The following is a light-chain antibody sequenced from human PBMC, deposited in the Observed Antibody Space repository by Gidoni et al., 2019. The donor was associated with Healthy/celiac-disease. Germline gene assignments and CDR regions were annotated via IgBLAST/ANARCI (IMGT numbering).Light chain of an antibody. V-gene: IGKV1-5*03. J-gene: IGKJ1*01. Sequence: DIQMTQSPSTLSASIGDRVTIACRASQSITIWLAWYQQKPGKAPKLLIYKASSLQSGVPSRFSGSGSGTEFTLTISSLQPDDFATYYCQQYNIVIGRTFGQGTKVEMK. CDR3: QQYNIVIGRT. CDR2: KAS. CDR1: QSITIW.